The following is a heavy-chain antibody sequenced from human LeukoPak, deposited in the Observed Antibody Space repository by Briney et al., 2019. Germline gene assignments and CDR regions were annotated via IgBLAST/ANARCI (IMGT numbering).Heavy chain of an antibody. CDR3: AKPTHYYDSRGAFDI. V-gene: IGHV3-30*18. J-gene: IGHJ3*02. D-gene: IGHD3-22*01. Sequence: PGGSLRLSCAASGFTFSSYGMHWVRQAPGKGLEWVAVISYDGSNKYYADSVKGRFTISRDNSKNTLYLQMNSLRAEDTAVYYCAKPTHYYDSRGAFDIWGQGTMVTVSS. CDR2: ISYDGSNK. CDR1: GFTFSSYG.